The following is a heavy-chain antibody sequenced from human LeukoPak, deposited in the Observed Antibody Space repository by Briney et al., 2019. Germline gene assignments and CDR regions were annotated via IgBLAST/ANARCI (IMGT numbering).Heavy chain of an antibody. CDR1: GGTFSSYA. CDR2: IIPIFGTA. D-gene: IGHD2-8*01. CDR3: ARWGCTNGVCYPYYFDY. J-gene: IGHJ4*02. V-gene: IGHV1-69*13. Sequence: GASVKVSCKASGGTFSSYAISWVRQAPGQGLEWMGGIIPIFGTANYAQKFQGRVTITADESTSTAYMELSSLRSEDTAVYYCARWGCTNGVCYPYYFDYWGQGTLVTVSS.